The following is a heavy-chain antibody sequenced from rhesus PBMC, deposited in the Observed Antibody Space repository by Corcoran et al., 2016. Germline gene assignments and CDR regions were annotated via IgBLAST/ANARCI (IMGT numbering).Heavy chain of an antibody. CDR2: ITYGGSP. CDR1: GGSISSGYYY. V-gene: IGHV4-122*02. D-gene: IGHD6-31*01. J-gene: IGHJ4*01. Sequence: QVQLQESGPGLVKPSETLSLTCAVSGGSISSGYYYWSWIRQPPGKGLEWIGYITYGGSPTYNPSLKSRVTISRDTSKNQFSLKLSSVTAADTAVYYCARAGYSSGLDYWGQGVLVTVSS. CDR3: ARAGYSSGLDY.